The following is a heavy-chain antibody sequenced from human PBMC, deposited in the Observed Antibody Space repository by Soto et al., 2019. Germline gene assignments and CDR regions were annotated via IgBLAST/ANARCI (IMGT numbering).Heavy chain of an antibody. Sequence: EVQLLESGGGLVQPGGSLRLSCAASGFTFSSYAMSWVRQAPGKGLEGVSAISGSGGSTYYADSVKGLFTISRDNSKNTLYLQMNSLRAEDTAVYYCAKVIVVVPAANQDYWGQGTLVNVSS. CDR1: GFTFSSYA. J-gene: IGHJ4*02. D-gene: IGHD2-2*01. V-gene: IGHV3-23*01. CDR3: AKVIVVVPAANQDY. CDR2: ISGSGGST.